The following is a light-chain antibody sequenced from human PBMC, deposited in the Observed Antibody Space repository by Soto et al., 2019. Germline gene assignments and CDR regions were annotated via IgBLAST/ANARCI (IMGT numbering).Light chain of an antibody. CDR3: AAWDDSLNGLV. V-gene: IGLV1-44*01. J-gene: IGLJ1*01. CDR2: NNN. CDR1: SSNIGSNP. Sequence: QSVLTQPPSASGTPGQRVTISCSGSSSNIGSNPGNWYQQLPGTAPKLLIYNNNQRPSGFPDRFSGSKSGTSASLAISGLQADDEADYYCAAWDDSLNGLVFGTGTKLTVL.